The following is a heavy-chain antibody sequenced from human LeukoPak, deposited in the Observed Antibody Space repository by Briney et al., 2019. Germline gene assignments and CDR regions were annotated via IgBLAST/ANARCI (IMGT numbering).Heavy chain of an antibody. Sequence: SETLSLTCTVSGGSISSGSYYWSWIRQPAGKGLEWIGRIYTSGSTNYNPSLKSRVTISVDTSKNQFSLKLSSVTAADTAVYYCAISSGWSSFDYWGQGTLVTVSS. CDR1: GGSISSGSYY. J-gene: IGHJ4*02. V-gene: IGHV4-61*02. D-gene: IGHD6-19*01. CDR2: IYTSGST. CDR3: AISSGWSSFDY.